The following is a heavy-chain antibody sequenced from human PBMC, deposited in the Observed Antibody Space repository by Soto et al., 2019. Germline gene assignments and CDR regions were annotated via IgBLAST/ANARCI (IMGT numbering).Heavy chain of an antibody. CDR3: ARRPTTVTTRWFDP. CDR1: GGSFSGYY. CDR2: INHSGST. D-gene: IGHD4-17*01. V-gene: IGHV4-34*01. Sequence: SETLSLTCAVYGGSFSGYYWSWIRQPPGKGLEWIGEINHSGSTNYNPSLKSRVTISVDTSKNQFSLKLSSVTAADTAVYYCARRPTTVTTRWFDPWGQGTLVTVSS. J-gene: IGHJ5*02.